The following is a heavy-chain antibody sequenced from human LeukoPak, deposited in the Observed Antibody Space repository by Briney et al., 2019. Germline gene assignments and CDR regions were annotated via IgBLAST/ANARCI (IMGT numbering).Heavy chain of an antibody. CDR3: ASLSTMIVVVANDAFDI. CDR2: IYSGGST. V-gene: IGHV3-66*01. CDR1: GFTVSSNY. Sequence: GGSLRLSCAASGFTVSSNYMSWARQAPGKGLEWVSVIYSGGSTYCADSVKGRFTISRDNSKNTLYLQMNSLRAEDTAVYYCASLSTMIVVVANDAFDIWGQGTMVTVSS. D-gene: IGHD3-22*01. J-gene: IGHJ3*02.